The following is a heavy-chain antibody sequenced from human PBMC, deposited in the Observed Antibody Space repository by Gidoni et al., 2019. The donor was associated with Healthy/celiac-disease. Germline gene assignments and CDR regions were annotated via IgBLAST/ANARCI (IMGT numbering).Heavy chain of an antibody. D-gene: IGHD6-19*01. J-gene: IGHJ4*02. CDR2: INPNSGGT. V-gene: IGHV1-2*02. Sequence: QVQLVQPGAEEKKPGSSVTVSCKDSGSTSTGYYMHWVRQDPGQGLEWMGWINPNSGGTNYAQKFQGRVTMTRDTSISTAYMELSRLRSDDTAVYYCAIPYSSGWYTSFDYWGQGTLVTVSS. CDR3: AIPYSSGWYTSFDY. CDR1: GSTSTGYY.